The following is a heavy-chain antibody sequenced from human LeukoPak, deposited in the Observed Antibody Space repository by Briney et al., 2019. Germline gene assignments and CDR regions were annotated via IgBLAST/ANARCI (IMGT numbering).Heavy chain of an antibody. CDR2: IYYSGST. V-gene: IGHV4-39*07. D-gene: IGHD1-26*01. J-gene: IGHJ4*02. CDR3: ARDRVGAKGRGVWYYFDY. Sequence: SETLSLTCTVSGGSISSSSYYWGWIRQPPGKGLEWIGSIYYSGSTYYNPSLKSRVTISVDTSKNQFSLKLSSVTAADTAVYYCARDRVGAKGRGVWYYFDYWGQGTLVTVSS. CDR1: GGSISSSSYY.